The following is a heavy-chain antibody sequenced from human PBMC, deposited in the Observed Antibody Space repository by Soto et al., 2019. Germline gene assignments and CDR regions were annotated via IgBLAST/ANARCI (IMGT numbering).Heavy chain of an antibody. CDR3: AKDMIGNNPDYFDY. CDR1: GFTFSSYV. Sequence: GGSLRLSCAASGFTFSSYVMSWVRQAPGKGLEWVSAIRGSGGTIYNADSVKGRFTISRDNSKNTVYLQMSSLRAEDTAVYYCAKDMIGNNPDYFDYWGQGTLVTVSS. J-gene: IGHJ4*02. CDR2: IRGSGGTI. D-gene: IGHD3-22*01. V-gene: IGHV3-23*01.